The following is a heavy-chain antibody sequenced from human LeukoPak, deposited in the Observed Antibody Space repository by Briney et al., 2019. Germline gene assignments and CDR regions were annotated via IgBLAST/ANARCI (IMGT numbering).Heavy chain of an antibody. CDR1: GFSFSTYD. CDR3: AGGGYFSFDY. CDR2: ITANTRGSIT. Sequence: PGGSLRLSCVTSGFSFSTYDMSWVRQAPGKGLEWVSGITANTRGSITYYADSVKGRFTISRDSSKDTLYLQMNSLRAEDTAVYFCAGGGYFSFDYWGQGTLVTVSS. D-gene: IGHD1-26*01. V-gene: IGHV3-23*01. J-gene: IGHJ4*02.